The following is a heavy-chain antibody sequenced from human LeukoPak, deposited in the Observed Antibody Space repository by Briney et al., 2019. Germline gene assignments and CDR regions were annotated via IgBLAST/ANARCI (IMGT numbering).Heavy chain of an antibody. D-gene: IGHD3-16*01. Sequence: ETLSLTCTVSGGSISGYYWSWVRQAPGKGLEWVANMNQDGSEKDYVDSVKGRFTISRDNARNSLYLQMGSLRAEDTAVYYCATYTHWVAGDVWGQGTTVTVSS. CDR1: GGSISGYY. CDR3: ATYTHWVAGDV. CDR2: MNQDGSEK. J-gene: IGHJ6*02. V-gene: IGHV3-7*01.